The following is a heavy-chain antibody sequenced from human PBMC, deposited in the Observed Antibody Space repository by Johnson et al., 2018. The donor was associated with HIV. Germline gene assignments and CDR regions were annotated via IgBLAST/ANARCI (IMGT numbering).Heavy chain of an antibody. Sequence: QVQLVESGGGVVQPGRSLRLSCAASGFTFSSYGMHWVRQAPGKGLEWVAVIWYDGSNKYYADSVKGRFTISRDNSKNTLYLQMNSLRAEDTAVYYCAREGVWELYAFDIWGQGTMVTVSS. D-gene: IGHD1-26*01. CDR2: IWYDGSNK. J-gene: IGHJ3*02. V-gene: IGHV3-33*08. CDR1: GFTFSSYG. CDR3: AREGVWELYAFDI.